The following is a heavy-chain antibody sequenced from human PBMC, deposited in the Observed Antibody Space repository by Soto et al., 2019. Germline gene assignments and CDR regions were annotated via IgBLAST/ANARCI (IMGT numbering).Heavy chain of an antibody. V-gene: IGHV3-48*01. CDR2: ISSSTSTI. CDR1: GLTFSSYT. Sequence: GGSLRLSCAASGLTFSSYTMNWVRQAPGKGLEWVSYISSSTSTIYYADSVKGRFTISRDNAKNSLYLQMNSLRAEDTAVYYCARVGSSWSFDYWGQGTLVTVSS. D-gene: IGHD6-13*01. J-gene: IGHJ4*02. CDR3: ARVGSSWSFDY.